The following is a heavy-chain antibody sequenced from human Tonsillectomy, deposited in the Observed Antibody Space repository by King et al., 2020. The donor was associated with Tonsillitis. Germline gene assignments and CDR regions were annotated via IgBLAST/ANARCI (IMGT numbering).Heavy chain of an antibody. CDR2: ISHSGST. D-gene: IGHD3-10*01. J-gene: IGHJ6*03. Sequence: SLVRLPPGKGLEWIGEISHSGSTNYNPSLKNRVTISVDTSKNQFSLKLSSDTAADTGVYYFARGSRIMARGVEHYYYMDVWGKGPTVTGSS. CDR3: ARGSRIMARGVEHYYYMDV. V-gene: IGHV4-34*01.